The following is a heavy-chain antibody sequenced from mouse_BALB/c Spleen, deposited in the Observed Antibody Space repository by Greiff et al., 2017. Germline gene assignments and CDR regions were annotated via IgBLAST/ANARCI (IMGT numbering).Heavy chain of an antibody. CDR1: GYSITSDYA. J-gene: IGHJ3*01. CDR3: AKGGDDGYLAWFAY. D-gene: IGHD2-3*01. V-gene: IGHV3-2*02. Sequence: EVHLVESGPGLVKPSQSLSLTCTVTGYSITSDYAWNWIRQFPGNKLEWMGYISYSGSTSYNPSRKSRISITRDTSKNQFFLQWNSVTTEDTAKYYSAKGGDDGYLAWFAYWGQGTPVTVSA. CDR2: ISYSGST.